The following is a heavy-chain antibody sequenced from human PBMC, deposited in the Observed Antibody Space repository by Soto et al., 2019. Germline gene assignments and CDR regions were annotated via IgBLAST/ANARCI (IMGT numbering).Heavy chain of an antibody. D-gene: IGHD2-2*01. J-gene: IGHJ5*02. Sequence: QVQLVQSGAEVKKPGASVKVSCKASGYTFTSYGISWVRQAPGQGLEWMGWISAYNGNTNDAQKLQGRVTMTTDTSTSTAYMELRSLRSDDTAVYYCARALVVVPAARPNWFDPWGQGTLVTVSS. CDR3: ARALVVVPAARPNWFDP. CDR1: GYTFTSYG. V-gene: IGHV1-18*04. CDR2: ISAYNGNT.